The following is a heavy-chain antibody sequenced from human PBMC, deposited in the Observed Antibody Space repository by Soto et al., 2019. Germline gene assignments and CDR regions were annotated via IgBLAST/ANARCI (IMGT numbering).Heavy chain of an antibody. J-gene: IGHJ3*02. V-gene: IGHV3-23*01. CDR1: GFTFSSYA. CDR2: ISGSGGST. CDR3: AKDTSIVTTGDISYDAFDM. Sequence: EVQLLESGGGLVQPGGSLRISCAASGFTFSSYAMSWVRQAPGKGLEWVSAISGSGGSTYYADSVKGRFTISRDNSKNTLYLQMNSVRAEDTAVYYCAKDTSIVTTGDISYDAFDMWCQGTMVSVSS. D-gene: IGHD4-17*01.